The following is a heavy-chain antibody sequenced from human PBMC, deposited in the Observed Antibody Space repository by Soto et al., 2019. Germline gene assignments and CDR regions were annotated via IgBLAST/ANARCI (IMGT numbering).Heavy chain of an antibody. J-gene: IGHJ4*02. CDR3: AKDKNWNYRVY. D-gene: IGHD1-7*01. CDR2: ISGSGGST. CDR1: GFTFSSYS. Sequence: GGSLRLSCAASGFTFSSYSMNGVRQAPGKGLEWVSSISGSGGSTYYADSVKGRFTISRDNSKNTLYLQMNSLRAEDTAVYYCAKDKNWNYRVYWGQGTLVTVSS. V-gene: IGHV3-23*01.